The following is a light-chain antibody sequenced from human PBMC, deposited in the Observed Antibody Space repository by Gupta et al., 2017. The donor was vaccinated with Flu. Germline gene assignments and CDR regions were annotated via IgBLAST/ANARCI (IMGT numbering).Light chain of an antibody. J-gene: IGKJ2*01. CDR3: QQDHSYFYT. CDR1: QSISSW. V-gene: IGKV1-5*03. CDR2: EAS. Sequence: DIQMTQSPSTLSASVGDRVTITCRASQSISSWLAWYQQKPGQAPKLLIFEASTLENGVPSRFSGSGSGTEFTLTLNNLQPDDFGTYYCQQDHSYFYTFGQGTKLEIK.